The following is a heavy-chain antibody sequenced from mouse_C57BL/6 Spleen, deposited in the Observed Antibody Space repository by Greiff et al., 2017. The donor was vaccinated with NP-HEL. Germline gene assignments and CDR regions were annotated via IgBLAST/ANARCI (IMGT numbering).Heavy chain of an antibody. CDR1: GYAFSSSW. D-gene: IGHD2-2*01. Sequence: QVQLQQSGPELVKPGASVKISCKASGYAFSSSWMNWVKQRPGKGLEWIGRIYPGDGDTNYNGKFKGKATLTADKSSSTAYMQLSSLTSEDSAVYFCARLGVGYGYDRFAYWGQGTLVTVSA. V-gene: IGHV1-82*01. J-gene: IGHJ3*01. CDR2: IYPGDGDT. CDR3: ARLGVGYGYDRFAY.